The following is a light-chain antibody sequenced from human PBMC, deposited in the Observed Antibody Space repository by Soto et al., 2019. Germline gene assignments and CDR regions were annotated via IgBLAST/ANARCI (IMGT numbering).Light chain of an antibody. Sequence: QSALTQSPSASGSPGQSVTISCTGTSSDVGGHNYVSWYQHHPGKAPKLIIYEVSKRPSGVPDRFSGSKSGNTASLTVSGLQAEDEADFYCSSYAGRNSVVFGGGTKLTVL. J-gene: IGLJ2*01. CDR2: EVS. CDR1: SSDVGGHNY. CDR3: SSYAGRNSVV. V-gene: IGLV2-8*01.